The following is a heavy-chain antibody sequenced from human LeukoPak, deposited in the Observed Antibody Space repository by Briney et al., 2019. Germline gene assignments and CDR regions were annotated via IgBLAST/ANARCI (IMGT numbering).Heavy chain of an antibody. CDR1: GYTFTSYD. V-gene: IGHV1-8*03. CDR2: MNPNSGNT. D-gene: IGHD2-15*01. CDR3: ARGREVVVAATLPYDY. J-gene: IGHJ4*02. Sequence: GASVKVPCKAFGYTFTSYDINWVRQATGQGLEWMGWMNPNSGNTGYAQKFQGRVTITRNTSISTTYMELSSLRSEDTAMYYCARGREVVVAATLPYDYWGQGTLVTVSS.